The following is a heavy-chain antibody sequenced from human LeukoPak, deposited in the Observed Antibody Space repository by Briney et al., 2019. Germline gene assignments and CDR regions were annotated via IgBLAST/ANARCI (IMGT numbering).Heavy chain of an antibody. D-gene: IGHD2-8*01. CDR1: GGSINSNNYF. V-gene: IGHV4-39*07. CDR3: ARDLSGVTGYFDY. J-gene: IGHJ4*02. CDR2: ISYSGST. Sequence: SETLSLTCTVSGGSINSNNYFWGWFRQPPGKGLEWIGSISYSGSTYYNPSVQSRVTISEDTSRNQFFLKLSSVTAADTAVYYCARDLSGVTGYFDYWGQGTLVTVSS.